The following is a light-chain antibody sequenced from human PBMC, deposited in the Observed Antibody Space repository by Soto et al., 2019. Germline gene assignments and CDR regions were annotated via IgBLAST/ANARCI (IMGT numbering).Light chain of an antibody. CDR2: DAY. CDR3: QQRSNWPLT. J-gene: IGKJ4*01. CDR1: RCVSSY. V-gene: IGKV3-11*01. Sequence: EIVLTQSPATLSLCPGERATLSCRASRCVSSYLAWFQQKPGQAPRLLIYDAYNRATDIPARFSGSGSGTDFTLTISSLEPEDVAVYYCQQRSNWPLTFGGGTKVEIK.